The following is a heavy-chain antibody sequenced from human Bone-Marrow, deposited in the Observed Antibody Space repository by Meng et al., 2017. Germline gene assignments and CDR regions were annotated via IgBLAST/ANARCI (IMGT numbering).Heavy chain of an antibody. Sequence: QWQLHQWGAGLLKPSETLSLTCAVYGGSFSGYYWSWIRQPPGKGLEWIGEINHSGSTNYNPSLKSRVTISVDTSKNQFSLKLSSVTAADTAVYYCARDNTMIGSFDYWGQGTLVTVSS. CDR2: INHSGST. CDR3: ARDNTMIGSFDY. V-gene: IGHV4-34*01. J-gene: IGHJ4*02. CDR1: GGSFSGYY. D-gene: IGHD3-22*01.